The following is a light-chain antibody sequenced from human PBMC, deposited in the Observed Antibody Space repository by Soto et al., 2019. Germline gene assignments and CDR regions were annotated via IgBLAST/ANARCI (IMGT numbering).Light chain of an antibody. Sequence: EIVLTQSPGTLSLSPGERATLSCRASQSVSSSYLAWYQQKPGQAPRLLIYGASSRATGIPDRFSGSGSGTDLTHTISRLEPEDVTVYYCQQYGSTPPYAFGQGTKLEMK. CDR3: QQYGSTPPYA. J-gene: IGKJ2*01. CDR2: GAS. CDR1: QSVSSSY. V-gene: IGKV3-20*01.